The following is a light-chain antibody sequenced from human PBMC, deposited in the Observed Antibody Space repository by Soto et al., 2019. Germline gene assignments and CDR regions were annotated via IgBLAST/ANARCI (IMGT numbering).Light chain of an antibody. CDR2: EVT. V-gene: IGLV2-8*01. CDR1: SSDVGAYKY. CDR3: SSYVGNDIWV. J-gene: IGLJ3*02. Sequence: QSALTQPPSASGSPGQSVTISCTGTSSDVGAYKYVSWYQQYPGKAPKLMIYEVTKRPSVVPDRFSGSKSGNTASLTVSGLKAEDEADYYCSSYVGNDIWVFGGGAKLTVL.